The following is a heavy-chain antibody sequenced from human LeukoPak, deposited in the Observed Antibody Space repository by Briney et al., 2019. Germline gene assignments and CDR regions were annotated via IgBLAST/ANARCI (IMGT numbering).Heavy chain of an antibody. Sequence: PSETLSLTCTVSGGSISSYYWTWIRQPPGKGLEWIGYIYYSGSTNYNPSLKSRVTISVDTSKNQFPLKLTSVTAADTAVYYCARGGNYWPQWWFDPWGRGTLVSVSS. D-gene: IGHD1-26*01. CDR1: GGSISSYY. V-gene: IGHV4-59*01. CDR3: ARGGNYWPQWWFDP. J-gene: IGHJ5*02. CDR2: IYYSGST.